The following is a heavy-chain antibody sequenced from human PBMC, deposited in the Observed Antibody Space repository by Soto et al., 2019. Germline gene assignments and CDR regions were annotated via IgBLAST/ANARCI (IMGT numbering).Heavy chain of an antibody. V-gene: IGHV1-69*08. J-gene: IGHJ4*02. Sequence: QVQLVQSGAEVKKPGSSVKVSCKASGGTFSSYTISWVRQAPGQGLEWMGRIIPILGIANYAQKFQGRVTTTADKSTSTAYMELRSLRSEDTAVYYCARDHEMATIREYYFDYWGQGTLVTDSS. CDR1: GGTFSSYT. CDR2: IIPILGIA. CDR3: ARDHEMATIREYYFDY. D-gene: IGHD5-12*01.